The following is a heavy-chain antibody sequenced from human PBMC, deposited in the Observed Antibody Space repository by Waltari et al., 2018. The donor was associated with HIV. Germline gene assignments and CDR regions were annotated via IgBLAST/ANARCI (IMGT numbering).Heavy chain of an antibody. CDR3: ARVTTVTGDSYFYYGMDV. CDR2: INPNSGGT. V-gene: IGHV1-2*06. Sequence: QVQLVQSRAEVRKPGASVTVFCKASGYPFTGYYLPWVRQAPGQGLEWMGRINPNSGGTNYAQKFQARVTMTRDTSIGAAYMELSSLIPNDTAVYYCARVTTVTGDSYFYYGMDVWGQGTTVTVSS. J-gene: IGHJ6*02. D-gene: IGHD4-17*01. CDR1: GYPFTGYY.